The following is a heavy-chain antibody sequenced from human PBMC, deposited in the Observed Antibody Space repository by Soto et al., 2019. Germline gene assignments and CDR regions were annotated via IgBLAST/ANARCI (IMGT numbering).Heavy chain of an antibody. D-gene: IGHD3-3*01. CDR3: AKDGCYYDFDY. CDR1: GFTFSTYA. V-gene: IGHV3-23*01. CDR2: FSGSGGST. Sequence: GGSLRLSCAASGFTFSTYAMSWVRQAPGKGLEWVSSFSGSGGSTYYADSVKGRFTISRDNSKNTLYLRMASLRAEDTAVYYCAKDGCYYDFDYWGQGTLVTVSS. J-gene: IGHJ4*02.